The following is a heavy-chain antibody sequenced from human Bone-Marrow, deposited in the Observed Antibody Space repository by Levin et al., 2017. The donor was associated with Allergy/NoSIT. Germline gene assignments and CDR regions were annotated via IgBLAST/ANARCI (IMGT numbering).Heavy chain of an antibody. CDR3: ARDRSGSYFDY. Sequence: SETLSLTCTVSGGSVSSGSYYWSWIRQPPGKGLEWIGYRYYSGSTSYNPSLKSRVTISADTSKNQFSLKLTSVTAADTAVYYCARDRSGSYFDYWGQGTLVTVSS. V-gene: IGHV4-61*01. CDR1: GGSVSSGSYY. D-gene: IGHD5-12*01. CDR2: RYYSGST. J-gene: IGHJ4*02.